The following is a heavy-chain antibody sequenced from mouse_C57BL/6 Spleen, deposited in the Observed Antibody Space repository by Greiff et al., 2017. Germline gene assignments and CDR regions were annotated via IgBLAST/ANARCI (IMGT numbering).Heavy chain of an antibody. CDR2: IRSKSNNYAT. CDR1: GFSFNTYA. Sequence: EVHLVESGGGLVQPKGSLKLSCAASGFSFNTYAMNWVRQAPGKGLEWVARIRSKSNNYATYYADSVKDRFTISRDDSESMLYLQMNNLKTEDTAMYYCVRGLPPSEFFFDYWGQGTTLTVSS. J-gene: IGHJ2*01. D-gene: IGHD6-1*01. V-gene: IGHV10-1*01. CDR3: VRGLPPSEFFFDY.